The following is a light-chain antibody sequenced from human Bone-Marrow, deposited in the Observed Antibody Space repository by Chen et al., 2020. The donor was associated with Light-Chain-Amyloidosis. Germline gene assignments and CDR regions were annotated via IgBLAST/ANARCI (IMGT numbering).Light chain of an antibody. CDR1: SSDVGCDNH. V-gene: IGLV2-14*01. CDR2: EVP. CDR3: SSYTITNTIG. Sequence: ALTQPASVSGSPGQSITISCTGTSSDVGCDNHVSWYQQHPDKAPKLMIYEVPNRPSWVPDRFSGSKSDNTASLTNSGLQTEDEADYFCSSYTITNTIGVGSGTRVTGL. J-gene: IGLJ1*01.